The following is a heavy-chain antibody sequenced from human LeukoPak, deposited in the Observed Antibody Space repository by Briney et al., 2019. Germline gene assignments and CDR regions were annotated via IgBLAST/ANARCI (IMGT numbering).Heavy chain of an antibody. CDR2: ISWNSGSI. D-gene: IGHD6-13*01. CDR1: GFTFDDYA. CDR3: AKDLAAAGTYYFDY. Sequence: GGSLRLSCAASGFTFDDYAMHWVRQAPGKGLEWVSGISWNSGSIGYADSVKGRFTIPRDNAKNSLYLQMNSLRAEDTALYYCAKDLAAAGTYYFDYWGQGTLVTVSS. J-gene: IGHJ4*02. V-gene: IGHV3-9*01.